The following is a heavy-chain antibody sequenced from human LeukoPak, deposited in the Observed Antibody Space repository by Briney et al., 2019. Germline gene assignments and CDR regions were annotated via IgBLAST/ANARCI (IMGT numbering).Heavy chain of an antibody. D-gene: IGHD3-22*01. CDR3: ARVRGYYDSSGPTPFYFDY. V-gene: IGHV3-33*08. CDR2: IRYDGSNK. CDR1: GFTFSSYG. J-gene: IGHJ4*02. Sequence: GRSLRLSCAASGFTFSSYGMHWVRQAPGKGLEWVAFIRYDGSNKYYADSVKGRFTISRDNSKNTLYLQMNSLRAEDTAVYYCARVRGYYDSSGPTPFYFDYWGQGTLVTVSS.